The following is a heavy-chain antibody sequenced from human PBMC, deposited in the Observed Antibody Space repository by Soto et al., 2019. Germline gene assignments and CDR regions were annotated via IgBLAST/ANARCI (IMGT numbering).Heavy chain of an antibody. V-gene: IGHV3-9*01. D-gene: IGHD5-12*01. Sequence: PGGSLRLSCAASGFTFDDYAMHWVRQAPGKGLEWVSGISWNSGSIGYADSVKGRFTISRDNAKNSLYLQMNSLRAEDTALYYCAKDMGYSGYDPFDYWGQGP. J-gene: IGHJ4*02. CDR3: AKDMGYSGYDPFDY. CDR2: ISWNSGSI. CDR1: GFTFDDYA.